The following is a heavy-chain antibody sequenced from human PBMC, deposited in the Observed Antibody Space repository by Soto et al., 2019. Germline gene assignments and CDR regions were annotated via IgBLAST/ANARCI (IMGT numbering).Heavy chain of an antibody. D-gene: IGHD6-13*01. J-gene: IGHJ5*01. CDR2: INTDGSST. V-gene: IGHV3-74*01. CDR3: ARDGGGYSSTWYDS. CDR1: GFTFINSW. Sequence: GGSLRLSCAASGFTFINSWMHWVRQAPGKGLVWVSRINTDGSSTTYADSVKGRFTISRDNAKNTLFLQMNSLRAEDTAVYYCARDGGGYSSTWYDSWGQGTLVTVSS.